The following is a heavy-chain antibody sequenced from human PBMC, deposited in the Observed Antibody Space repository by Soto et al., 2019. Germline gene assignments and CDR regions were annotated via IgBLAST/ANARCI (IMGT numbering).Heavy chain of an antibody. V-gene: IGHV3-23*01. CDR2: ISGSGGTT. D-gene: IGHD6-13*01. CDR1: GLTFINYD. CDR3: AKGLQSSNWCPFDY. J-gene: IGHJ4*02. Sequence: PGGSLRLSCASSGLTFINYDMNLVRQTPGKGLELVSSISGSGGTTYYADSVKGRFTVSRDNPKNTLYLQMNSLRAEDTAVYYCAKGLQSSNWCPFDYWGQGTLVTVSS.